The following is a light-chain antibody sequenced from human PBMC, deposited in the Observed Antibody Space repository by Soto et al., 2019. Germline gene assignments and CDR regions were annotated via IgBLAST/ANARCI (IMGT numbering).Light chain of an antibody. Sequence: DIQMAQSPSTLSANVGDRVSITCRASQSISTWLAWYQQKPGKAPNLLIYQASTLETGVSSRFSGSGSGTDFTLTISGLQHDDFATYYCQQYDNYPLAFGGGTKV. V-gene: IGKV1-5*03. CDR2: QAS. CDR3: QQYDNYPLA. J-gene: IGKJ4*01. CDR1: QSISTW.